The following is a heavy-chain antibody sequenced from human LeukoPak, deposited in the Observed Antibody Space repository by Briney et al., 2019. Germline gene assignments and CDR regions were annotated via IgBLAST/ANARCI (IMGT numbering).Heavy chain of an antibody. D-gene: IGHD5-24*01. Sequence: SQTLSLTCAISGNSVSSNSAAWNWIRQSPSRGLEWLGRTYYRSKWYNDYAVSVKSRITINPDTSKNQFSLQLNSVTPEDTAVYYSARGGRRDGYNYVGDFDYWGQGTLVTVSS. CDR2: TYYRSKWYN. V-gene: IGHV6-1*01. CDR3: ARGGRRDGYNYVGDFDY. J-gene: IGHJ4*02. CDR1: GNSVSSNSAA.